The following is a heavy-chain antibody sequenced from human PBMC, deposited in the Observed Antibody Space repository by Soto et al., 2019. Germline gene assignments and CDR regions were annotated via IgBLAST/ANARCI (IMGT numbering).Heavy chain of an antibody. Sequence: GEPLKISCKGSGYSFSSHWIGWVRQMPGKGLEWMGIIYPGDSDTEYSPSFQGQVTFSADKSLTTAYLQWSSLKASDTAIYYCARRHYTRSSSWDFDFWGQGTQVTVSS. V-gene: IGHV5-51*01. CDR1: GYSFSSHW. J-gene: IGHJ4*02. CDR2: IYPGDSDT. CDR3: ARRHYTRSSSWDFDF. D-gene: IGHD6-6*01.